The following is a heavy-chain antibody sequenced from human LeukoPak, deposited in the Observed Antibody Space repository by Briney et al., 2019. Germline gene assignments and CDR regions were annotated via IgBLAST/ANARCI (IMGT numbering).Heavy chain of an antibody. V-gene: IGHV3-23*01. CDR2: ISSSGGST. CDR1: GFTFSIYD. CDR3: AKDSAAPISITMVRGRWYFDY. Sequence: GGSLRLSCAASGFTFSIYDMSWVRQAPGKGLEWVSTISSSGGSTYYADSVKGRFTISRDNSKNTMYLQMNSLRAEDTAVYYCAKDSAAPISITMVRGRWYFDYWGQGTLVTVSS. J-gene: IGHJ4*02. D-gene: IGHD3-10*01.